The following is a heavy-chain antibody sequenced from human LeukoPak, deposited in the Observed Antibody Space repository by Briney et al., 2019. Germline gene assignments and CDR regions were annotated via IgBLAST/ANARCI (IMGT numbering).Heavy chain of an antibody. CDR3: ARVAREVVVVAINWFDP. Sequence: ASVKASCKASGYTLTGYYMHWVRQAPGQGLEWMGRINPNIGGTNYAQKFQGRVTMSRDTSISTAYMELSRLRSDDTAVYYCARVAREVVVVAINWFDPWGQGTLVTVSS. J-gene: IGHJ5*02. CDR2: INPNIGGT. D-gene: IGHD2-15*01. CDR1: GYTLTGYY. V-gene: IGHV1-2*06.